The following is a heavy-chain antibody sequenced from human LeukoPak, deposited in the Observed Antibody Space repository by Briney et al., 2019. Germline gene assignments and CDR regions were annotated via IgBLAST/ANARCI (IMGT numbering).Heavy chain of an antibody. CDR2: IYPGDFDT. J-gene: IGHJ4*02. CDR1: GYSFTNYW. D-gene: IGHD2-2*01. Sequence: GESLKISCKGFGYSFTNYWIGWVRQMPEKGLEWMGIIYPGDFDTRYSPSFQGQVTISADKSISTAYLQWSSVKASDTAIYYCARLVCSSTSCYSGFDFWGQGTLVTVSS. CDR3: ARLVCSSTSCYSGFDF. V-gene: IGHV5-51*01.